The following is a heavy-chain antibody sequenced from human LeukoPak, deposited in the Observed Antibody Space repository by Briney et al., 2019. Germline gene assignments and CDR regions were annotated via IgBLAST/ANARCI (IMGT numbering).Heavy chain of an antibody. J-gene: IGHJ4*02. D-gene: IGHD1-26*01. V-gene: IGHV3-23*01. CDR3: AREGGEWELLRTFDY. Sequence: GGSLRLSCAASGFTFSSYAMSWVRQAPGKGLEWVSAISGSGGSTYYADSVKGRFTISRDNSKNTLYLQMNSLRAEDTAVYYCAREGGEWELLRTFDYWGQGTLVTVSS. CDR1: GFTFSSYA. CDR2: ISGSGGST.